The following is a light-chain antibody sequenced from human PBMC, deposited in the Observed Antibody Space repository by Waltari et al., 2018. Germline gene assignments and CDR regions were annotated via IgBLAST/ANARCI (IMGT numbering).Light chain of an antibody. J-gene: IGLJ2*01. CDR1: SSDVGTYNL. CDR2: EVT. V-gene: IGLV2-23*02. Sequence: QSALTQPASVSGSPGQSITISCTGSSSDVGTYNLVSWYQQYPGKAPKLMIYEVTKRPSVASKRFSGSKSGNTASLTISGLQAEDEADYYCCSYAGSTTYVVCGGGTNLAVL. CDR3: CSYAGSTTYVV.